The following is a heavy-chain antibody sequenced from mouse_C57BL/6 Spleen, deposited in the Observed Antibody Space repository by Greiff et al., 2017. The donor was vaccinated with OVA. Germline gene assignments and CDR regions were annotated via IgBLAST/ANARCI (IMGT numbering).Heavy chain of an antibody. CDR3: ARGRQLRLSFDY. CDR2: FYPGSGSI. V-gene: IGHV1-62-2*01. CDR1: GYTFTEYT. D-gene: IGHD3-2*02. J-gene: IGHJ2*01. Sequence: VKLMESGAELVKPGASVKLSCKASGYTFTEYTIHWVKQRSGQGLEWIGWFYPGSGSIKYNEKFKDKATLTADKSSSTVYMELSRLTSEDSAVYFCARGRQLRLSFDYWGQGTTRTVSS.